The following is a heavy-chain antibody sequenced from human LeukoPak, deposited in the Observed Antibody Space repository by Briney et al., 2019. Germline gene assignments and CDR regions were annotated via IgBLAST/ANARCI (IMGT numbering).Heavy chain of an antibody. D-gene: IGHD6-13*01. CDR3: ARIWGYSSSWLGDGAFDI. V-gene: IGHV1-69*13. J-gene: IGHJ3*02. CDR1: GGTFSSYA. CDR2: IIPIFGTA. Sequence: SVKVSCKASGGTFSSYAISWVRQAPGQGLEWMGGIIPIFGTANYAQKFQGRVTITADESTSTAYMELSSLRSDDTAVYYCARIWGYSSSWLGDGAFDIWGQGTMVTVSS.